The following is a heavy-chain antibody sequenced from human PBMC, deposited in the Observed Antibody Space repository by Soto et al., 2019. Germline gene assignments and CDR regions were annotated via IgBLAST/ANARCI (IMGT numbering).Heavy chain of an antibody. CDR1: GFTFGSYA. D-gene: IGHD3-3*01. Sequence: PGGSLRLSCSASGFTFGSYAFHWVRQAPGKGLVWVSRINSDGSSTSYADSVKGRFTISRDNAKNTLYLQMNSLRAEDTAVYYCARDYDFLEFDPWGQGTLVTVSS. CDR3: ARDYDFLEFDP. V-gene: IGHV3-74*01. CDR2: INSDGSST. J-gene: IGHJ5*02.